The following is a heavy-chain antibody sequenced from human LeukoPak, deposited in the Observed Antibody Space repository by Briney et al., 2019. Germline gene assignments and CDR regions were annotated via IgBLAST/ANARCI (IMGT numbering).Heavy chain of an antibody. CDR3: ARVPPYSYGYYYYGMDV. CDR1: GVTVSSNY. J-gene: IGHJ6*02. Sequence: GGSLRLSCAASGVTVSSNYMSWVRQAPGKGLEWVSVIYSGGSTYYADSVKGRFTISRHNSKNTLYLQMNSLRAEDTAVYYCARVPPYSYGYYYYGMDVWGQGTTVTVSS. CDR2: IYSGGST. V-gene: IGHV3-53*04. D-gene: IGHD5-18*01.